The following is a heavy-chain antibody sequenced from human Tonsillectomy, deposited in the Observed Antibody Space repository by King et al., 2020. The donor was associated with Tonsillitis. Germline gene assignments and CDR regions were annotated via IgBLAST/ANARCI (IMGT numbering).Heavy chain of an antibody. CDR1: GFTFSRYA. CDR2: ISHDGSNK. V-gene: IGHV3-30-3*01. Sequence: VQLVQSGGGVVQPGKSPRLSCVASGFTFSRYAMHWVRQAPGKGLEWVAVISHDGSNKYYADSVKGRFTISRDNSKNTLYLQMNSLRAEDTAVYYCARDDGYCSGGSCLGRSWGQGTLAT. CDR3: ARDDGYCSGGSCLGRS. D-gene: IGHD2-15*01. J-gene: IGHJ4*02.